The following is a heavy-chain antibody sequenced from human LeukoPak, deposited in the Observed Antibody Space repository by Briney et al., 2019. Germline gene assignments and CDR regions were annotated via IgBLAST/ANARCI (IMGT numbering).Heavy chain of an antibody. Sequence: GASVKVSCKASGYIFTNYHMHWVRQAPGQGLEWMGIINPSGGSTSYAQKFQGRVTMTRDMSTSTVYMELSSLRSEDTAVYYCARDLGSMYSSSSGYFDYWGQGTLVTVSS. CDR3: ARDLGSMYSSSSGYFDY. CDR2: INPSGGST. D-gene: IGHD6-6*01. V-gene: IGHV1-46*01. J-gene: IGHJ4*02. CDR1: GYIFTNYH.